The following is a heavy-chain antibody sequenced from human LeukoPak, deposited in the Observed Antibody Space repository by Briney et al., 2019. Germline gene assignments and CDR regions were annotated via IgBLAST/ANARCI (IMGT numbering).Heavy chain of an antibody. Sequence: GGSLRLSCAASGFTFSSYDMHWVRQAPGKGLEWVAFIWSDGSNKYYADSVKGRFTISRDNSKNTLFLQMNSLRAEDTAVYYCARGGSRGSADYWGQGTLVTVSS. CDR1: GFTFSSYD. J-gene: IGHJ4*02. CDR3: ARGGSRGSADY. D-gene: IGHD3-10*01. CDR2: IWSDGSNK. V-gene: IGHV3-33*01.